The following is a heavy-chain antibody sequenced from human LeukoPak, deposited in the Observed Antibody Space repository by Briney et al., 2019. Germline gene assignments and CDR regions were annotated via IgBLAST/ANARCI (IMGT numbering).Heavy chain of an antibody. J-gene: IGHJ5*02. CDR1: GFTFSSYS. V-gene: IGHV3-48*01. D-gene: IGHD3-10*01. CDR2: ISSSSSTI. CDR3: ARDLIGTMVRGVTSLWFDP. Sequence: GGSLRLSCAASGFTFSSYSMNWVRQAPGKGLEWVSYISSSSSTIYYADSVRGRFTISRDNAKNSLYLQMNSLRAEDTAVYYCARDLIGTMVRGVTSLWFDPWGQGTLVTVSS.